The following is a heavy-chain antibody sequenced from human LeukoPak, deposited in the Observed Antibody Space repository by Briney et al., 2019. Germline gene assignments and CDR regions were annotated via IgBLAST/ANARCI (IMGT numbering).Heavy chain of an antibody. J-gene: IGHJ4*02. D-gene: IGHD5-12*01. Sequence: GGSLRLSCAASGFTFSSYAMHWVRQAPGKGLEWVAFIRNDGSNKYYADSVKGRFTISRDNSKNTLCLQMNSLRAEDTGVYYCAKGHMVATVFSYPIDYWGQGTLVTVSS. CDR3: AKGHMVATVFSYPIDY. V-gene: IGHV3-30*02. CDR1: GFTFSSYA. CDR2: IRNDGSNK.